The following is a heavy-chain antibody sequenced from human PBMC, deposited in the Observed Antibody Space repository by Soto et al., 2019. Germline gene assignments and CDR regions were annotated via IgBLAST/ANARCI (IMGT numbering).Heavy chain of an antibody. CDR1: GGTISSYY. CDR3: ARSPGYYDSSGYLVLDY. J-gene: IGHJ4*02. Sequence: KSSETLSLTCTVSGGTISSYYWSWIRQPPGKGLEWIGYIYYSGSTNYNPSLKSRVTISVDTSKNQFSLKLSSVTAADTAVYYCARSPGYYDSSGYLVLDYWGQGTLVTVSS. CDR2: IYYSGST. D-gene: IGHD3-22*01. V-gene: IGHV4-59*01.